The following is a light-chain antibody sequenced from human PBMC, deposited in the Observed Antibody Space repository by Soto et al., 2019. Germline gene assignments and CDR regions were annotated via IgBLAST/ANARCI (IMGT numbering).Light chain of an antibody. Sequence: DIQITHSPSTLSASVGDRVTITCRSSQSISSWLAWYQQKPGKAPKLLIYKASSLESGVPSRFSGSGSGTEFTLTISSLQPDDFATYYCQQYNSYSPSLGQGTKVDIK. CDR3: QQYNSYSPS. CDR1: QSISSW. CDR2: KAS. J-gene: IGKJ1*01. V-gene: IGKV1-5*03.